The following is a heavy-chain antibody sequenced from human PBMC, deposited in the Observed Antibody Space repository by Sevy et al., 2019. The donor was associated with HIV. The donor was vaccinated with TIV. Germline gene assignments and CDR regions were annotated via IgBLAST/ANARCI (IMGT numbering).Heavy chain of an antibody. D-gene: IGHD3-16*01. V-gene: IGHV3-49*03. Sequence: GGSLRLSCTASGFTFGDYAMSWFRQAPGKGLEWVGFIRSKAYGGTTEYAGSVKGRFTISRDDSKSIAYLQMNSLKTEDTAVYYCTRDPFRDWFDPWGQGTLVTVSS. CDR1: GFTFGDYA. J-gene: IGHJ5*02. CDR2: IRSKAYGGTT. CDR3: TRDPFRDWFDP.